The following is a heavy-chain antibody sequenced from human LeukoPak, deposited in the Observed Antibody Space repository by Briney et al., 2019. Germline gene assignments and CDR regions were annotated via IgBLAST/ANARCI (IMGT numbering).Heavy chain of an antibody. V-gene: IGHV3-23*01. J-gene: IGHJ4*02. D-gene: IGHD3-22*01. CDR3: ANTGMVVIRGY. CDR1: VCAFSSEA. CDR2: ISGSGGST. Sequence: GRSLRLSCAASVCAFSSEARSWIRQAPRKGLEWVSAISGSGGSTYYADSVKGRFTISRDNSKNTLYLQMNSLRAEDTAVYYCANTGMVVIRGYWGQGTLVTVSS.